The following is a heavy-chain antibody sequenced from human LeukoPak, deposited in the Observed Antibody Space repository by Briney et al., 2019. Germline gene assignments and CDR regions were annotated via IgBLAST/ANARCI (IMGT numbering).Heavy chain of an antibody. J-gene: IGHJ4*02. CDR2: ISAYNGNT. CDR1: GYTFTSYG. D-gene: IGHD3-10*01. V-gene: IGHV1-18*01. Sequence: ASVKVSCKASGYTFTSYGISWVRQAPGQGLEWMGWISAYNGNTNYAQKLQGRVTMTTDTSTSTAYMELRSLRSDDTAVYYCARDIRHYGSGADLDYWGQGTLVTVSS. CDR3: ARDIRHYGSGADLDY.